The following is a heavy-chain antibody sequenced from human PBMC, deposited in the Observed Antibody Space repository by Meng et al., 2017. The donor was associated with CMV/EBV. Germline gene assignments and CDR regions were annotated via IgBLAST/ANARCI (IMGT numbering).Heavy chain of an antibody. J-gene: IGHJ4*02. V-gene: IGHV1-2*02. CDR3: ATSSVEVMIYAGLDY. CDR2: INPASGDT. D-gene: IGHD2/OR15-2a*01. Sequence: SGYTFTGYYIHWARQAPGQGLEWMGWINPASGDTILAQKFQGRVTMTRDTSLTTAYMELNRLRSDDTAVYYCATSSVEVMIYAGLDYWGQGTLVTVPQ. CDR1: GYTFTGYY.